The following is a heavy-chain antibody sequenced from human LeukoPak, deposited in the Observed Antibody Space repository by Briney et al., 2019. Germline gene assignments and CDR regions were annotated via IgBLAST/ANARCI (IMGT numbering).Heavy chain of an antibody. CDR2: ISGYNGNT. CDR3: ARDNYYDILTGYSTRIKIFDY. CDR1: GYTFSSYG. D-gene: IGHD3-9*01. Sequence: ASVKVSCKASGYTFSSYGISWVRQAPGQGLEWMGWISGYNGNTHYAQKLQGRVTMTTDTSTSTAYMELRSLRSDDTAVYYCARDNYYDILTGYSTRIKIFDYWGQGTLVTVSS. V-gene: IGHV1-18*01. J-gene: IGHJ4*02.